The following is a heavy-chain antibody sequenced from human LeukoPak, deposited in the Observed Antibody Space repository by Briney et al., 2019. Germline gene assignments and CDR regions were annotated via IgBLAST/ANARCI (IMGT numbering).Heavy chain of an antibody. CDR3: AVSGNGDYVPSN. Sequence: ASVTVSCKASGYTFTGYYKQWVRQAPGPGLEWMGRINPNSGGTNYAQQFQGRVTMTRDPSISTAYMELSRLRSDDTAVYYCAVSGNGDYVPSNWGQGTLVTVS. CDR1: GYTFTGYY. D-gene: IGHD4-17*01. V-gene: IGHV1-2*06. CDR2: INPNSGGT. J-gene: IGHJ4*02.